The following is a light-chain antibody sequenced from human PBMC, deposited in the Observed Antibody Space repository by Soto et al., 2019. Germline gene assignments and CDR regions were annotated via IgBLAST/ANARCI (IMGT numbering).Light chain of an antibody. V-gene: IGLV1-40*01. Sequence: QLVLTQPPSVSGAPGQRVTISCTGSSSNIGAGYDVHWYQQLPGTAPKLLIYANSNRPSGVPDRFSGSKSGTSASLAITGLQAEDEADYYGQSYDSSLSGSYVFGTGTKLTVL. J-gene: IGLJ1*01. CDR2: ANS. CDR3: QSYDSSLSGSYV. CDR1: SSNIGAGYD.